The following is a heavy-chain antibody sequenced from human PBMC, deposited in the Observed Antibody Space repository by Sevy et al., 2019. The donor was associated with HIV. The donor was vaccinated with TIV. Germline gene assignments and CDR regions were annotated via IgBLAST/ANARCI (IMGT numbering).Heavy chain of an antibody. V-gene: IGHV3-73*01. J-gene: IGHJ4*02. CDR2: IRSKANSYAT. Sequence: GGSLRLSCAASGLTFSGSAMHWVRQASGKGLEWVGRIRSKANSYATAYAASVKGRFTISRDDSKNTAYLQMNSLKTEDTAVYYCTRRGSSWYGFDYWGQGTLVTVSS. CDR1: GLTFSGSA. CDR3: TRRGSSWYGFDY. D-gene: IGHD6-13*01.